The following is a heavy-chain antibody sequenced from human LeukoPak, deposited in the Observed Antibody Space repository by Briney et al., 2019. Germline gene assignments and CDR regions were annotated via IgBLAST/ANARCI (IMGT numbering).Heavy chain of an antibody. J-gene: IGHJ6*02. D-gene: IGHD3-10*01. CDR2: IAYNGSSA. CDR1: GFTFRSLG. CDR3: ANLTPRGHGMDV. V-gene: IGHV3-30*18. Sequence: GGPLRLSCRASGFTFRSLGMHWVRQAPGKGLEWVAVIAYNGSSAYYGDSVKGRFTISRDNSKNTLYLQLNSLRPEDTAVYYCANLTPRGHGMDVWGHGTTAIVSS.